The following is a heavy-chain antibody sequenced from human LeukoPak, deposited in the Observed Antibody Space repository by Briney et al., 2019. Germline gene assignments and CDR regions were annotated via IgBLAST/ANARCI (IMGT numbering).Heavy chain of an antibody. Sequence: SETLSLTCAVYGGSFSGYYWSWIRQPPGKGLEWIGEINHSGSTNYNPSLKSRVTISVDTSKNQFSLKLSSVTAADTAVYYCARGDYDFWSGYYTGEYFQHWGRGTLVTVSS. CDR3: ARGDYDFWSGYYTGEYFQH. V-gene: IGHV4-34*01. CDR1: GGSFSGYY. J-gene: IGHJ1*01. CDR2: INHSGST. D-gene: IGHD3-3*01.